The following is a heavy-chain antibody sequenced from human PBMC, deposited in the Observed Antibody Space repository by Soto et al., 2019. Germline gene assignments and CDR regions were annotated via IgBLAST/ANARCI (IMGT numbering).Heavy chain of an antibody. CDR2: IDYRGTI. CDR3: SRRAPEGFDP. CDR1: GGSIATSSYF. V-gene: IGHV4-39*02. J-gene: IGHJ5*02. Sequence: SETLSLTCTVSGGSIATSSYFWAWIRRPPGKGLEWIGSIDYRGTIYNNPSLKSRVTISVDTSKNHFSLKPDSVTAADTALYYCSRRAPEGFDPWGQGTLVTVSS.